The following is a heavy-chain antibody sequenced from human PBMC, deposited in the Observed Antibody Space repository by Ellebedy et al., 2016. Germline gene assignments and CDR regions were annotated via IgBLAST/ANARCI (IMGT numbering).Heavy chain of an antibody. V-gene: IGHV3-30*03. CDR1: GFTFSSYG. Sequence: GESLKISXAASGFTFSSYGMHWVRQAPGKGLEWVAVISYDGSNKYYADSVKGRFTISRDNSKNTLYLQMNSLRAEDTAVYYCARGDYYYYGMDVWGQGTTVTVSS. CDR3: ARGDYYYYGMDV. J-gene: IGHJ6*02. CDR2: ISYDGSNK.